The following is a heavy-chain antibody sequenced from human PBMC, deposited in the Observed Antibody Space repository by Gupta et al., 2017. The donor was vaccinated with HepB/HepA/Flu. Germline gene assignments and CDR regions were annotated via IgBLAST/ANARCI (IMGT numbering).Heavy chain of an antibody. J-gene: IGHJ3*02. CDR1: GFTFSSYG. Sequence: QVQLVESGGGVVQPGRSLRLSCVASGFTFSSYGMHWVRQAPGKGLGWVAIIYYDGSNKDHADSVKGRFTIARDNSKNTLYLQMNSLRVEDTAVYYCARGRSPGVYYGSGSYYDAFDIWGQGTMVTVSS. CDR3: ARGRSPGVYYGSGSYYDAFDI. V-gene: IGHV3-33*01. D-gene: IGHD3-10*01. CDR2: IYYDGSNK.